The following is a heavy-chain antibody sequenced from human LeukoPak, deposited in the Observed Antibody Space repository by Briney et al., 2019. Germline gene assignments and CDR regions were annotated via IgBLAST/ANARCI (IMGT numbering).Heavy chain of an antibody. CDR3: ARDRENYDFWSGYYGEMDV. J-gene: IGHJ6*04. CDR2: ISAYNGNT. D-gene: IGHD3-3*01. V-gene: IGHV1-18*01. CDR1: GYTFTSYG. Sequence: AXXKVSCKASGYTFTSYGISWVRQAPGQGLEWMGWISAYNGNTNYAQKLQGRVTMTTDTSTSTAYMELRSLRSDDTAVYYCARDRENYDFWSGYYGEMDVWGKGTTVTVSS.